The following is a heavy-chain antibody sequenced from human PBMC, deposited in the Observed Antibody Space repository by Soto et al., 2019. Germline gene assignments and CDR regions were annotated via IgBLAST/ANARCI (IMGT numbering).Heavy chain of an antibody. V-gene: IGHV4-34*01. Sequence: SETLSLTCAVYGGSFSGYYWSWIRQPPGKGLEWIGEINHSGSTNYNPSLKSRVTISVDTSKNQFSLKLSSVTAADTAVYYCARREELRVIYYYYYYGMDVWGQGTTVTVSS. J-gene: IGHJ6*02. D-gene: IGHD3-10*01. CDR2: INHSGST. CDR3: ARREELRVIYYYYYYGMDV. CDR1: GGSFSGYY.